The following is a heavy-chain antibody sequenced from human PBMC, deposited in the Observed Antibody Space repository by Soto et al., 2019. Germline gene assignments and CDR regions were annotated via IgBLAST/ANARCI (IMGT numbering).Heavy chain of an antibody. V-gene: IGHV4-59*02. J-gene: IGHJ4*02. CDR1: GGSVRDSY. Sequence: QVQLQASGPGLVKPSETLSLICTVSGGSVRDSYWTWIRQPPGKGLECIGYVSASGTTKYSSSLKSPVTVSVDTSKNQFSLKVNSVTTADTAIYYCARVGHLNVYYASDYWGQGVLVTVSS. CDR2: VSASGTT. CDR3: ARVGHLNVYYASDY. D-gene: IGHD1-26*01.